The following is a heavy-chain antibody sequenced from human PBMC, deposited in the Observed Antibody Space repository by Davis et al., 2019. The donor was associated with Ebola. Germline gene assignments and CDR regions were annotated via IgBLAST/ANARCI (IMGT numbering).Heavy chain of an antibody. D-gene: IGHD3-3*01. J-gene: IGHJ6*02. CDR2: INAGNGNT. V-gene: IGHV1-3*01. CDR3: ARDRGTIFGVVIIGYYYYGMDV. Sequence: ASVKVSCKASGYTFTSYAMHWVRQAPGQRLEWMGWINAGNGNTKYSQRFQGRVTITRDTSASTAYMELSSLRSEDTAVYYCARDRGTIFGVVIIGYYYYGMDVWGQGTTVTVSS. CDR1: GYTFTSYA.